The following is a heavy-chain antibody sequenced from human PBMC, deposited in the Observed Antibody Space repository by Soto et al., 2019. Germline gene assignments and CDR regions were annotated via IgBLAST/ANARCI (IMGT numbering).Heavy chain of an antibody. D-gene: IGHD3-16*01. CDR3: ARRRFRGSDV. J-gene: IGHJ6*02. CDR2: IKEDGSEK. V-gene: IGHV3-7*03. CDR1: GFSVSDYF. Sequence: EVQLVESGGGLVQPGGSLRLSCVGAGFSVSDYFMTWVRQAPGKGLEWVANIKEDGSEKYYVESVKGRFTVSRDNARNSLYLLMNSLRDDDSAVYYCARRRFRGSDVWGQGTTVTVSS.